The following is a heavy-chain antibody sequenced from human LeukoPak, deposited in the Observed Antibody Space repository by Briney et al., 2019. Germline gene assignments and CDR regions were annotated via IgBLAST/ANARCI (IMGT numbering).Heavy chain of an antibody. CDR1: GYTFTSYG. V-gene: IGHV1-18*01. Sequence: GASVRVSCKASGYTFTSYGISWVRQAPGQGLEWMGWISAYNGNTNYAQKLQGRVTMTTDTSTNTAYMEVRSLTSEDTAVYYCARELTNSSDWGQGTLVTVSS. J-gene: IGHJ4*02. CDR2: ISAYNGNT. D-gene: IGHD1-14*01. CDR3: ARELTNSSD.